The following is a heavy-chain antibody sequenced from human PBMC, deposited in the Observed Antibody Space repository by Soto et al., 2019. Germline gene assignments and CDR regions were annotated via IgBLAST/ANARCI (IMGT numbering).Heavy chain of an antibody. CDR3: ARDLRGLLDYFDY. D-gene: IGHD2-15*01. CDR1: GYSFTGYY. Sequence: QVQLVQSGAEVKKPGASVKVSCMATGYSFTGYYIHWVRQAPGQGLEWMGWINPDSGATNYAQKFQGRVAMTRYTSISTAYLELNRLKSDDTALYYCARDLRGLLDYFDYWGQGILVTVSS. CDR2: INPDSGAT. V-gene: IGHV1-2*02. J-gene: IGHJ4*02.